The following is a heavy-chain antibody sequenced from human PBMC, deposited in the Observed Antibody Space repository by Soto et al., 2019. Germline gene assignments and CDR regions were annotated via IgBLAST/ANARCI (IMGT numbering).Heavy chain of an antibody. D-gene: IGHD3-9*01. CDR1: GYTFTSYA. Sequence: QVPLVQSGAEVKKPGASVKVSCKASGYTFTSYAMHWVRQAPGQRLEWMGWINAGNGNTKYSQKFQGRVTITRDTSASTAYMELSSLRSEDTAVYYCARSPDILTGYRRPRHAFDIWGQGTMVTVSS. CDR3: ARSPDILTGYRRPRHAFDI. J-gene: IGHJ3*02. CDR2: INAGNGNT. V-gene: IGHV1-3*01.